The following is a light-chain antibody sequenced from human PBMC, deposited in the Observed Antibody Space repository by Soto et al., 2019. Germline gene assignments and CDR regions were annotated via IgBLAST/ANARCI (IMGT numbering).Light chain of an antibody. CDR3: QQFNSYPIT. Sequence: IQLTQSPSSLSASVGDRVTITCRASQGINTYLAWFQQKPGKAPKLLISAASILQSGAPSRFSGSGSGTEFTLTIGGLQPDDFATYYCQQFNSYPITFGQGTRLEIK. CDR1: QGINTY. CDR2: AAS. V-gene: IGKV1-9*01. J-gene: IGKJ5*01.